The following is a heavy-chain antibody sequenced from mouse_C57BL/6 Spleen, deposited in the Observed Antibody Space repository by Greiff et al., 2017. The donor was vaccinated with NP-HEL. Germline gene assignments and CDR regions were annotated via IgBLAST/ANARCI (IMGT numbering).Heavy chain of an antibody. J-gene: IGHJ1*03. Sequence: DVMLVESGGDLVKPGGSLKLSCAASGFTFSSYGMSWVRQTPDKRLEWVATISSGGSYTYYPDSVKGRFTISRDNAKNTLYLQMSSLKSEDTAMYYCARRLPVYDGGDFDVWGTGTTVTVSS. CDR1: GFTFSSYG. D-gene: IGHD2-3*01. CDR2: ISSGGSYT. CDR3: ARRLPVYDGGDFDV. V-gene: IGHV5-6*02.